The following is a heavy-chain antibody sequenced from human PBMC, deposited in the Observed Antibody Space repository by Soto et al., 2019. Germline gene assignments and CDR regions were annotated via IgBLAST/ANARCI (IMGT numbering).Heavy chain of an antibody. Sequence: ASVKVSCKASGYTCTSYYMHWVLQAPGQGLEWMGIINPSGGSTSYAQKFQGRVTMTRDTSTSTVYMELSSLRSEDTAVYYCARDGDYVWGSYRYIDYWGQGTLVTVSS. D-gene: IGHD3-16*02. CDR2: INPSGGST. V-gene: IGHV1-46*01. CDR3: ARDGDYVWGSYRYIDY. CDR1: GYTCTSYY. J-gene: IGHJ4*02.